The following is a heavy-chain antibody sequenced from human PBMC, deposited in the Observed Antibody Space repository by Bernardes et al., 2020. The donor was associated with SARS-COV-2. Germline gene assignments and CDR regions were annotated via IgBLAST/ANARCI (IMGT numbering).Heavy chain of an antibody. CDR2: ITYNGGKT. Sequence: GGSLRLSCGASGFTFSRCAMHWVRQAPGKGLEWLSVITYNGGKTFYAESVKGRFTVSRDNSRNTVTLQLNSLTIDDTAMYYCARDKDVEGSIDYWGQGALVIVSS. CDR1: GFTFSRCA. CDR3: ARDKDVEGSIDY. J-gene: IGHJ4*02. V-gene: IGHV3-30-3*01.